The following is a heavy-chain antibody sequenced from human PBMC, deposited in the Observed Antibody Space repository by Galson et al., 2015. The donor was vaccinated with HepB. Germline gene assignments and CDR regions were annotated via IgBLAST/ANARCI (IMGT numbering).Heavy chain of an antibody. V-gene: IGHV3-23*01. J-gene: IGHJ3*02. CDR2: ISGSGGST. D-gene: IGHD6-13*01. CDR3: AREPREAAGSRGAFDI. CDR1: GFTFSSYA. Sequence: SLRLSCAASGFTFSSYAMSWVRQAPGKGLEWVSAISGSGGSTYYADSVKGRFTISRDNSKNTLYLQMNSLRAEDTAVYYCAREPREAAGSRGAFDIWGQGTMVTVSS.